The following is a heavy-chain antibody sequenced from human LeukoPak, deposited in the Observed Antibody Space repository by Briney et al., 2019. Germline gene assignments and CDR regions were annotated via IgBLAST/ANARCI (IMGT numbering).Heavy chain of an antibody. CDR1: GYTLTELS. CDR2: FDPEDGET. D-gene: IGHD6-13*01. V-gene: IGHV1-24*01. J-gene: IGHJ2*01. Sequence: ASVKVSCKVSGYTLTELSMHWVRQAPGKGLEWMGGFDPEDGETIYAQKFQGRVTMTEDTSTDTAYMELSSLRSEDTAVYYCATDSLRIAAAGRKSFPWDLWGRGTLVTVSS. CDR3: ATDSLRIAAAGRKSFPWDL.